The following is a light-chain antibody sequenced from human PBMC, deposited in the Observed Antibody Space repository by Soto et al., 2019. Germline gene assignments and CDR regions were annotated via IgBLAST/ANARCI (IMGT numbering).Light chain of an antibody. J-gene: IGKJ4*01. CDR1: QDIRKD. Sequence: IQMTQSPSSLSASVGDRVTITCRASQDIRKDLSWYQQKPGKAPKLLIYAASSLQSGVPSRFSGSGSGTDFTLTISSLQTEDFATYYCLQEDSYPLTFGGGSKVEIK. CDR2: AAS. V-gene: IGKV1-6*01. CDR3: LQEDSYPLT.